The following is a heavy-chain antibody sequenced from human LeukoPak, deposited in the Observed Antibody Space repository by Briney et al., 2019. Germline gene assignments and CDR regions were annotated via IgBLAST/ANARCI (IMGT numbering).Heavy chain of an antibody. V-gene: IGHV3-48*03. CDR1: GFTFSSYE. CDR3: ARGYSSYYPDAFDI. J-gene: IGHJ3*02. Sequence: AGVSLRLSCVASGFTFSSYEMNWVRQAPGRGLEWVSYMSFSGSTIYYADSVKGRFTISRDNAKNSLYLQMNSLRAEDTAVYYCARGYSSYYPDAFDIWGQGTMVTVSS. CDR2: MSFSGSTI. D-gene: IGHD5-12*01.